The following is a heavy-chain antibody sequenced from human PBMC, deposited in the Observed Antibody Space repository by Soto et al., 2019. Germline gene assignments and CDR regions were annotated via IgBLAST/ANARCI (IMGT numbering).Heavy chain of an antibody. CDR3: ASSSLVRGVMYYYGMDV. Sequence: PETLSLTCTGSGGSITSISYFWGRLRHPPGKGLEWIGSIYYSGSTYYNPSLKSRVTISVDTSKNQFSLKLSSVTAADTAVYYCASSSLVRGVMYYYGMDVWGQGTTVTVS. CDR1: GGSITSISYF. J-gene: IGHJ6*02. CDR2: IYYSGST. D-gene: IGHD3-10*01. V-gene: IGHV4-39*01.